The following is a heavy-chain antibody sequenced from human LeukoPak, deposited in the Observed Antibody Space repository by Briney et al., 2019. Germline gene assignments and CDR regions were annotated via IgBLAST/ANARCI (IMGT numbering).Heavy chain of an antibody. D-gene: IGHD1-26*01. CDR3: ARDEWELPSGLDY. CDR1: GGSISSGSYY. J-gene: IGHJ4*02. CDR2: IYYSGST. Sequence: SETLSLTCTVSGGSISSGSYYWGWIRQPPGKGLEWIGSIYYSGSTYYNPSLKSRVTISVDTSKNQFSLKLSSVTAADTAVYYCARDEWELPSGLDYWGQGTLVTVSS. V-gene: IGHV4-39*07.